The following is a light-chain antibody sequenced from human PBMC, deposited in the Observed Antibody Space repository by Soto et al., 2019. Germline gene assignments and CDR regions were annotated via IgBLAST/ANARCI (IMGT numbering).Light chain of an antibody. Sequence: QSVLTQPPSVSGAPGQRISISCTGSSSNIGAGSDVHWYQQLPGTAPKVLIYSNDKRPSGVPDRFSGSKSGTSASLAISGLRSEDEADYYCAAWDDSLSGPLFGGGTKLTVL. CDR2: SND. CDR3: AAWDDSLSGPL. J-gene: IGLJ2*01. V-gene: IGLV1-47*01. CDR1: SSNIGAGSD.